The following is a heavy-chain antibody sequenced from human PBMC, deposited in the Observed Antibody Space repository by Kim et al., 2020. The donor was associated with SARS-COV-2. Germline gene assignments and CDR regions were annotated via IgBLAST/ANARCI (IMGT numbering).Heavy chain of an antibody. J-gene: IGHJ4*02. CDR3: ASRRWLPLDY. CDR2: INHSGST. CDR1: GGSFSGYY. Sequence: SETLSLTCAVYGGSFSGYYWSWIRQPPGKGLEWIGEINHSGSTNYNPSLKSRVTISVDTSKNQFSLKLSSVTAADTAVYYCASRRWLPLDYWGQGTLVTVSS. V-gene: IGHV4-34*01. D-gene: IGHD5-12*01.